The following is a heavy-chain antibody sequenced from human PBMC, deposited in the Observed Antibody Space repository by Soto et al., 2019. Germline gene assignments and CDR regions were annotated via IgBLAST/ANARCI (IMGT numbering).Heavy chain of an antibody. Sequence: SETLSLTCTVSGGSISSSSYYWSWIRQPPGKGLEWIGYIYYSGSTNYNPSLKSRVTISVDTSKNQFSLKLSSVTAADTAVYYCARRYGASFDYWGQGTLVTISS. CDR2: IYYSGST. D-gene: IGHD4-17*01. CDR3: ARRYGASFDY. J-gene: IGHJ4*02. V-gene: IGHV4-61*01. CDR1: GGSISSSSYY.